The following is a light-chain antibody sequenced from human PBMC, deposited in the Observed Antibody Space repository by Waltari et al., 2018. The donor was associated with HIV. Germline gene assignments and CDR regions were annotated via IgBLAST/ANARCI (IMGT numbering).Light chain of an antibody. CDR3: CSYAGSGTFVV. CDR1: WSDIGSYDL. CDR2: DVN. J-gene: IGLJ3*02. Sequence: QSALTQPASVSGSPGQSITLSCSGTWSDIGSYDLVSWYQHFPGKAPKRILYDVNGRPSGVSPSYSGSKSGNTASLVISGLQSEDEADYYCCSYAGSGTFVVFGGGTRLTV. V-gene: IGLV2-23*02.